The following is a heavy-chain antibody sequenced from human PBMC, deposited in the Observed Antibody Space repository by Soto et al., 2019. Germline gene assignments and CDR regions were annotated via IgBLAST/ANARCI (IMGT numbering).Heavy chain of an antibody. Sequence: EVQLVESGGGLVQPGGSLRLSCAASGFTFSSYSMNWVRQAPGKGLEWISYIRSSDGTISYADSVKGRFTVSRDDANNSLYLQMNSLRAEDTAMYFCARDWLYAFDYWGQGAMVTVSS. J-gene: IGHJ4*02. CDR1: GFTFSSYS. CDR3: ARDWLYAFDY. CDR2: IRSSDGTI. V-gene: IGHV3-48*01. D-gene: IGHD4-17*01.